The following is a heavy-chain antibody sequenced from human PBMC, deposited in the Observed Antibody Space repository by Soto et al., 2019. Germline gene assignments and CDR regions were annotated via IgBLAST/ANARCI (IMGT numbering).Heavy chain of an antibody. Sequence: EVQLVESGGGLVQPGRSLRLSCAASGFTFDEFAMHWVRQVPGKGLEWVSGISWNSGKTDYAASVKGRFSISRDNAKKSLHLQMNSLRPEDTALYYCVKSMTGTTARGSFDMWGQGTVVSVSS. CDR1: GFTFDEFA. V-gene: IGHV3-9*01. CDR2: ISWNSGKT. D-gene: IGHD1-7*01. CDR3: VKSMTGTTARGSFDM. J-gene: IGHJ3*02.